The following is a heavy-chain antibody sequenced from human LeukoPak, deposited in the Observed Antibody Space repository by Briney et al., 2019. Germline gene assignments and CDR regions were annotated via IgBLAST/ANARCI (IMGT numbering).Heavy chain of an antibody. CDR1: GYTFTGYY. CDR2: IITIFGTA. D-gene: IGHD6-6*01. V-gene: IGHV1-69*06. CDR3: ARVTNEYSSSFFDY. Sequence: SVKLSCKASGYTFTGYYMHWVRQAPGLGLEWMGGIITIFGTANYAQKFQGRVTITADKSTSTAYMELSSLRSEDTAVYYCARVTNEYSSSFFDYRGQAPLVTVSS. J-gene: IGHJ4*02.